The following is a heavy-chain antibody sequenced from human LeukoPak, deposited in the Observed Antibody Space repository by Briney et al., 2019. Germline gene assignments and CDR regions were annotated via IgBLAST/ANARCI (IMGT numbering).Heavy chain of an antibody. CDR2: SSTHGSDE. CDR3: AMDYYDSNGYSRGWDY. Sequence: GGSLRLSCAASGLTFTSLPLHWVRQAPGKGLEWVAVSSTHGSDEYYADSVKGRFTVFSDNSKKTVYLQMDSLRAEDTAVYHCAMDYYDSNGYSRGWDYWGQGTLVTVSS. V-gene: IGHV3-30*04. CDR1: GLTFTSLP. J-gene: IGHJ4*02. D-gene: IGHD3-22*01.